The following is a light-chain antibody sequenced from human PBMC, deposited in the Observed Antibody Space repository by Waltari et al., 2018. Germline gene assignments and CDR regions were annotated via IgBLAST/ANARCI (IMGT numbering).Light chain of an antibody. V-gene: IGLV3-27*01. CDR3: YSVADNSVV. J-gene: IGLJ2*01. Sequence: SYDLTKPSSVSASPGQTASITCSGQILPTKSARWCKQRQVQAPTLLINKDTERPSGIPERFFGSISGTTVTLTISEVRVEDEADYYCYSVADNSVVFGGGTKLTVL. CDR2: KDT. CDR1: ILPTKS.